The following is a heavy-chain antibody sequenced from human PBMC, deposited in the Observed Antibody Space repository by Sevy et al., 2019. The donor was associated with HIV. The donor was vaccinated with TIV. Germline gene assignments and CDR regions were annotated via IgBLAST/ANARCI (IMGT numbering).Heavy chain of an antibody. J-gene: IGHJ6*02. CDR2: ISSSSNII. CDR1: GFTLSPYS. D-gene: IGHD2-2*01. Sequence: GGSLRLSCAASGFTLSPYSMEWVRQAPGKGLEWVSHISSSSNIIYYADSVKGRFTVSRDNAKNSLYLRMDSLRDEDTAVYYCARDAMRVGNSNYYYGMDVCGQGTTVTVSS. CDR3: ARDAMRVGNSNYYYGMDV. V-gene: IGHV3-48*02.